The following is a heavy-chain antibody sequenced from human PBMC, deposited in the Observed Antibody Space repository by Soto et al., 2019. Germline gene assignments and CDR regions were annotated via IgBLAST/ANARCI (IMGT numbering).Heavy chain of an antibody. V-gene: IGHV4-39*02. CDR3: ARENLNQRYCSSTSCRRYFDY. J-gene: IGHJ4*02. Sequence: YYWGWIRQPPGKGLEWIGSIYYSGSTYYNPSLKSRVTISVDTSKNQFSLQPNSVTPEDTAVYYCARENLNQRYCSSTSCRRYFDYWGQGTLVTVSS. CDR2: IYYSGST. D-gene: IGHD2-2*01. CDR1: YY.